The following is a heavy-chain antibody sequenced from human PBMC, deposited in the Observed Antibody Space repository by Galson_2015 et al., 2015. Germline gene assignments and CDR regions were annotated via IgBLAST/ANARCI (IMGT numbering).Heavy chain of an antibody. Sequence: SLRLSCAASGFTFSSYAMHWVRQAPGKGLEWVAVISYDGSNKFYADSVKGRFTISRDNSKNTLYLQMNSLRPEDTAVYYCARVEGDIAARTWGYFDYWGQGTLVTVSS. CDR1: GFTFSSYA. V-gene: IGHV3-30-3*01. CDR3: ARVEGDIAARTWGYFDY. D-gene: IGHD6-6*01. J-gene: IGHJ4*02. CDR2: ISYDGSNK.